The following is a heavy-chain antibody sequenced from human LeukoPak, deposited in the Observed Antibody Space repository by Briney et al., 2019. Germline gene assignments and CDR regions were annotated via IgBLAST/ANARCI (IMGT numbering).Heavy chain of an antibody. CDR2: ISGSGGST. V-gene: IGHV3-23*01. Sequence: QSGGSLRLSCAASGFTFSSYSMNWVRQAPGKGLEWVSAISGSGGSTYYADSVKGRFTISRNNSKNTLYLQMNSLRAEDTAVYYCARAGNAVVPAALGGYSGQGTLVTVSS. D-gene: IGHD2-2*01. J-gene: IGHJ4*02. CDR3: ARAGNAVVPAALGGY. CDR1: GFTFSSYS.